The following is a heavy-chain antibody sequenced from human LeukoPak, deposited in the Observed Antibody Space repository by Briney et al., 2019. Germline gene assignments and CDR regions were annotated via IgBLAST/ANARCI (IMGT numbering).Heavy chain of an antibody. D-gene: IGHD6-19*01. CDR2: IYPGDSDI. V-gene: IGHV5-51*01. CDR1: GYSFTTYW. CDR3: ARSSIAVAGSLVDY. J-gene: IGHJ4*02. Sequence: GESLKISCKGSGYSFTTYWIGWVRQMPGKGLEWMGIIYPGDSDIRESPSFQGQVTISADKSISTAYLQWSSLKASDTAMYYCARSSIAVAGSLVDYWGQGTLVTVSS.